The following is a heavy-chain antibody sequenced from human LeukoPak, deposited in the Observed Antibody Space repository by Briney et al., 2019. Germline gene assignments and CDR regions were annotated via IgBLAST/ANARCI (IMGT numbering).Heavy chain of an antibody. CDR3: ARDGAATATPDDY. CDR2: INPNSGGT. CDR1: GYTFTGYY. Sequence: GASVKVSCKASGYTFTGYYMHWVRQAPGQGLEWMGWINPNSGGTNYAQKFQGRVTMTRDTSISTAYMELSRLRSDDTAVYYCARDGAATATPDDYWGQGTLVTVSS. D-gene: IGHD6-13*01. J-gene: IGHJ4*02. V-gene: IGHV1-2*02.